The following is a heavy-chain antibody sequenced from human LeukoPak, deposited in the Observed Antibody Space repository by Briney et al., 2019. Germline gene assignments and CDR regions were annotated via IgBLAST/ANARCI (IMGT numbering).Heavy chain of an antibody. D-gene: IGHD2-8*02. CDR2: IRYDGKKT. V-gene: IGHV3-30*02. CDR3: AKDGVILAPGIYWYMDV. CDR1: GFTFSDYG. J-gene: IGHJ6*04. Sequence: GRSLRLSCAASGFTFSDYGMHWVRQAPGKGLEWVAFIRYDGKKTYYADSAKGRFTISRDNSKNTLYLEMNSLRAEDTAVFYCAKDGVILAPGIYWYMDVWGRGTTVTVSS.